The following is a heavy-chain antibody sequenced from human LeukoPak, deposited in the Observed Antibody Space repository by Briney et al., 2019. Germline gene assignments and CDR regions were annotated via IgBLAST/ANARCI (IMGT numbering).Heavy chain of an antibody. V-gene: IGHV4-59*11. CDR2: IHSSGSP. CDR3: GKVYSGSGTNYWFDP. CDR1: GGSIGGHY. Sequence: SETLSLTCSVSGGSIGGHYWAWIRQPPGKGLKWIGNIHSSGSPTYNPSLKDRVPLTVGTSKGQFSLGLSSVTAADTGVYYCGKVYSGSGTNYWFDPWGQGTLVTVSS. J-gene: IGHJ5*02. D-gene: IGHD3-10*01.